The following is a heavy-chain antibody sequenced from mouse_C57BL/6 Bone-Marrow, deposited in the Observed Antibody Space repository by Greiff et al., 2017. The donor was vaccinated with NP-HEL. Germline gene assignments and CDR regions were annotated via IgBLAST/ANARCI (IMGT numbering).Heavy chain of an antibody. D-gene: IGHD3-2*02. CDR1: GYTFTDYY. CDR2: INPNNGGT. J-gene: IGHJ3*01. V-gene: IGHV1-26*01. CDR3: ARSLDSSGYVPFAY. Sequence: VQLQQSGPELVKPGASGKISRKASGYTFTDYYMNWVKQSHGKSLEWIGDINPNNGGTSYNQKFKGKATLTVDKSSSTAYMELRSLTSEDSAVYYCARSLDSSGYVPFAYWGQGTLVTVSA.